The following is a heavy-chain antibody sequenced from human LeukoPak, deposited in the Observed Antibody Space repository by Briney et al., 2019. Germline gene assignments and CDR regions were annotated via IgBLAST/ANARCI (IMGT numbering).Heavy chain of an antibody. V-gene: IGHV4-38-2*01. CDR3: ARHIAVAGPRFDY. CDR1: GYSISSGYY. CDR2: IYYSGST. J-gene: IGHJ4*02. Sequence: KPSETLSLTCAVSGYSISSGYYWGWIRQPPGKGLEWIGSIYYSGSTYYNPSLKSRVTISVDTSKNQFSLKLSSVTAADTAVHYRARHIAVAGPRFDYWGQGTLVTVSS. D-gene: IGHD6-19*01.